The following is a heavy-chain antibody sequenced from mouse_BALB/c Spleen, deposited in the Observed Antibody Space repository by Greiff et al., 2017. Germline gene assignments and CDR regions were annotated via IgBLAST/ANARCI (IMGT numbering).Heavy chain of an antibody. Sequence: QGQLQQSGAELARPGASVKMSCKASGYTFTSYTMHWVKQRPGQGLEWIGYINPSSGYTNYNQKFKDKATLTADKSSSTAYMQLSSLTSEDSAVYYCARLSTTVVAYYYAMDYWGQGTSVTVSS. V-gene: IGHV1-4*01. CDR1: GYTFTSYT. CDR2: INPSSGYT. CDR3: ARLSTTVVAYYYAMDY. J-gene: IGHJ4*01. D-gene: IGHD1-1*01.